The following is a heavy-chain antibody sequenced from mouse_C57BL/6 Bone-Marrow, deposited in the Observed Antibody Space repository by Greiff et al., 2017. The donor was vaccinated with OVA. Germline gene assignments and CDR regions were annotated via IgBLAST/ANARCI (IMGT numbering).Heavy chain of an antibody. V-gene: IGHV5-4*01. D-gene: IGHD1-1*01. CDR3: AREGDYGSSLDY. CDR1: GFTFSSYA. CDR2: ISDGGSYT. Sequence: LVESGGGLVKPGGSLKLSCAASGFTFSSYAMSWVRQTPEKRLEWVATISDGGSYTYYPDNVKGRFTISRDNAKNNLYLQMSHLKSEDTAMYYCAREGDYGSSLDYWGQGTTLTVSS. J-gene: IGHJ2*01.